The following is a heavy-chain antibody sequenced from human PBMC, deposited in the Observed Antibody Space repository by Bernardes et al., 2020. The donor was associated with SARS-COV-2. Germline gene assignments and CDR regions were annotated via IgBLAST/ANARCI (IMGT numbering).Heavy chain of an antibody. CDR3: ARWSAAVHFDY. J-gene: IGHJ4*02. CDR2: IYYSGST. D-gene: IGHD6-13*01. CDR1: GGSISSGGYY. V-gene: IGHV4-31*03. Sequence: SETLSLTCTVSGGSISSGGYYWSWIRQHPGKGLEWIGYIYYSGSTYYNPSLKSRVTISVDTSKNQFSLKLSSVTAADTAVYYCARWSAAVHFDYWGQGTLVTVSS.